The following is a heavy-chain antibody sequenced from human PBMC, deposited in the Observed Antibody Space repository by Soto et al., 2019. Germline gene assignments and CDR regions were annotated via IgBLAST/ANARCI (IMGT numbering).Heavy chain of an antibody. V-gene: IGHV3-9*01. J-gene: IGHJ4*02. CDR3: AKGGHTVGGGCDY. Sequence: EVQLVESGGGLVQPGRSLRLSCAASGFTFDDYAMHWVRQAPGKGLEWVSGISWNSGSIGYADSVKGRFTISRDNAKNPLYLQMNSLRAEDRDLYYCAKGGHTVGGGCDYWGQGTLVTVSS. D-gene: IGHD4-17*01. CDR2: ISWNSGSI. CDR1: GFTFDDYA.